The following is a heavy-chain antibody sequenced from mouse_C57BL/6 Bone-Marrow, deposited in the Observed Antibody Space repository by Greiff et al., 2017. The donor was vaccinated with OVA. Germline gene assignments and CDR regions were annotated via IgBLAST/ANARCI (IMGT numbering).Heavy chain of an antibody. V-gene: IGHV1-7*01. D-gene: IGHD1-2*01. CDR1: GYTFTSYW. CDR2: INPSSGYT. J-gene: IGHJ4*01. Sequence: VQRVESGAELAKPGASVKLSCKASGYTFTSYWMHWVKQRPGQGLEWIGYINPSSGYTKYNQKFKDKATLTADKSSSTAYMQLSSLTYEDSAVYYCATPLRNAMDYWGQGTSVTVSS. CDR3: ATPLRNAMDY.